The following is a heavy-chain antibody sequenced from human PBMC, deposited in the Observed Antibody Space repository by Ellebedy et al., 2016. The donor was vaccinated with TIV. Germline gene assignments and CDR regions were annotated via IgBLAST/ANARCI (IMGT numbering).Heavy chain of an antibody. J-gene: IGHJ6*02. Sequence: SETLSLTCIVSGDSISSVDFYWSWIRKPPGKGLEWLGHISYSGTTSYNPSLKSRLTMSVDTSRNQFSLKLASVTAADTAEYFCARESSQNFWRGNYIPYGVDDWGQGTTVIVSS. CDR1: GDSISSVDFY. V-gene: IGHV4-30-4*01. D-gene: IGHD3-3*01. CDR2: ISYSGTT. CDR3: ARESSQNFWRGNYIPYGVDD.